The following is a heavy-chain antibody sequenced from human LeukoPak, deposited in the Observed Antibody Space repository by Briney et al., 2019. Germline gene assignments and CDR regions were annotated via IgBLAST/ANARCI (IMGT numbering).Heavy chain of an antibody. Sequence: GGSLRLSCAVSGLRFGSFWMSWVRQAPGRGLEWVANINQDGSEKYFVDSERGRFTISRDNSKNSLHLQMNTLRAEDTAVYYCARERDGRFFDYWGQGTLVTVSS. D-gene: IGHD5-24*01. CDR3: ARERDGRFFDY. V-gene: IGHV3-7*01. J-gene: IGHJ4*02. CDR1: GLRFGSFW. CDR2: INQDGSEK.